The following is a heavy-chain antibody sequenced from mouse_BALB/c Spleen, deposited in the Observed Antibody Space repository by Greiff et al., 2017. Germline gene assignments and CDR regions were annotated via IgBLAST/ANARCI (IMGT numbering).Heavy chain of an antibody. J-gene: IGHJ4*01. Sequence: EVQLQQSGPGLVKPSQSLSLTCSVTGYSITSGYYWTWIRQFPGNTLEWMGYISYDGSNNYNPSLKNRISITRDTSKNQFFLKLNSVTTEDTATYYCAREENYYGSSYLYAMDYWGQGTSVTVSS. CDR3: AREENYYGSSYLYAMDY. CDR1: GYSITSGYY. D-gene: IGHD1-1*01. V-gene: IGHV3-6*02. CDR2: ISYDGSN.